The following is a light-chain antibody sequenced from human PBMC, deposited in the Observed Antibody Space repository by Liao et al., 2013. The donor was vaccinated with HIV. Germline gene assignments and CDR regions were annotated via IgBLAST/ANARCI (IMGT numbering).Light chain of an antibody. CDR3: QAWDSRTSYG. Sequence: SYDLTQPPSVSVSPGQTASITCSGDELGDKYASWYQQRPGQSPVLVIYQDVKRPSGIPERFSGSNSGNTATLTISGTQAMDEADYYCQAWDSRTSYGFGTGTKVTVL. CDR2: QDV. CDR1: ELGDKY. J-gene: IGLJ1*01. V-gene: IGLV3-1*01.